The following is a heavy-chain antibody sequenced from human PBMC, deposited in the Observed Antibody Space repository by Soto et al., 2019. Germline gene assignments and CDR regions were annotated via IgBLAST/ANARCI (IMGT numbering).Heavy chain of an antibody. D-gene: IGHD3-9*01. J-gene: IGHJ6*03. CDR1: GCSISSYY. V-gene: IGHV4-59*08. Sequence: TSETLSLTCTFSGCSISSYYWSWIRQPPGKGLEWIGYIYYSGSTSYNPSLKRRVTFSADSSRGQFSLRLNSVTAADTAVYYCARTVLGPDLLADSFVDYYYYMDVWGQGTTVTVSS. CDR3: ARTVLGPDLLADSFVDYYYYMDV. CDR2: IYYSGST.